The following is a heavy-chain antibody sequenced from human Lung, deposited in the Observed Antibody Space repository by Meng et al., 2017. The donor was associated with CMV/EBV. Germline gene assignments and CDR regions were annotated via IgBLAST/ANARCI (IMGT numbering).Heavy chain of an antibody. Sequence: GGXLRLXXAASGFTFDDYGMNWVRQAPGKGLEWVSGIRWNGETTAYTDSVRGRFTISRDNAKKSLHLQMNSLRAEDTALYYCARAVGPTIVDALDIWGQGXLVTVSS. CDR1: GFTFDDYG. J-gene: IGHJ3*02. CDR3: ARAVGPTIVDALDI. V-gene: IGHV3-20*03. CDR2: IRWNGETT. D-gene: IGHD1-26*01.